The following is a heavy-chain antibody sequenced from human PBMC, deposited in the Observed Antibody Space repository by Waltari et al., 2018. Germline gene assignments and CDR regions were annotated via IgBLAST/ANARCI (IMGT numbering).Heavy chain of an antibody. J-gene: IGHJ6*02. Sequence: QVQLVQSGAEVKKPGSSVKVSCKASGGTFSSYTISWVRQAPGQGLEWMGRVIPILGIANSAQKFQGRVTITADKSTSTAYMELSSLRSEDTAVYYCASGPGVLQPQMYYGMDVWGQGTTVTVSS. V-gene: IGHV1-69*02. CDR1: GGTFSSYT. CDR2: VIPILGIA. D-gene: IGHD7-27*01. CDR3: ASGPGVLQPQMYYGMDV.